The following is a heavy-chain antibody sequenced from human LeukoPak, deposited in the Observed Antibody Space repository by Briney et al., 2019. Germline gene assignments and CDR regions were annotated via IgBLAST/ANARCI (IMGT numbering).Heavy chain of an antibody. CDR2: IGNIADNT. V-gene: IGHV3-23*01. J-gene: IGHJ4*02. CDR1: GFTFRNYG. Sequence: GGSLRLSCTASGFTFRNYGLTWVRQSPGKGLEWVSSIGNIADNTYYAASVKGRFTISRDNSRNMLFLQMNSLRADDTAVYYCAKDLVVGALDYWGQGTLVTVSS. CDR3: AKDLVVGALDY. D-gene: IGHD1-26*01.